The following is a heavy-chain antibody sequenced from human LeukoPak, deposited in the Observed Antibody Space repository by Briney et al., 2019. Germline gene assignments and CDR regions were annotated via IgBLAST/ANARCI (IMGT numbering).Heavy chain of an antibody. V-gene: IGHV3-11*01. D-gene: IGHD1-7*01. CDR1: GFTFSDYA. CDR2: ISRSGDTI. CDR3: AGYHWNSGVVY. J-gene: IGHJ4*02. Sequence: GGSLRLSCAASGFTFSDYAMSWIRQAPGQGLEWVSYISRSGDTIDYADSVKGRFSISRDNAKNSLYLQMNSLRAEDTAVYYCAGYHWNSGVVYWGQGALVTVSS.